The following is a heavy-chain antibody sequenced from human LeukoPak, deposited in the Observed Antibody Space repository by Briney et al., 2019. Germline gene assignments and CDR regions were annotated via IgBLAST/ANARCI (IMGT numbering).Heavy chain of an antibody. Sequence: PGGSLRLSCAASGFTFSSYAMSWVRQAPGKGLEWVSAISGSGGSTYYADSVKGRFTISRDNSKDTLSLQMNSLRAEDTAVYCCAKDIAQGYTFGSIEQDYWGQGTLVTVSS. CDR2: ISGSGGST. CDR3: AKDIAQGYTFGSIEQDY. D-gene: IGHD5-18*01. CDR1: GFTFSSYA. V-gene: IGHV3-23*01. J-gene: IGHJ4*02.